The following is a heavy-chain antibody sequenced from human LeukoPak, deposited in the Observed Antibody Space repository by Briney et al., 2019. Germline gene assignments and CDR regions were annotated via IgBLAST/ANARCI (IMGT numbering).Heavy chain of an antibody. V-gene: IGHV4-34*01. Sequence: SETLSLTCAVYGGSFSDYYWSWIRQPPGKGLEWMGEVSHRGSTNYNPSLRSRVTISVDTSKNQFSLKLSSVTAADTAMYYCASVASITGTHLSWFDPWGQGTLVTVSS. CDR1: GGSFSDYY. J-gene: IGHJ5*02. CDR3: ASVASITGTHLSWFDP. D-gene: IGHD1-7*01. CDR2: VSHRGST.